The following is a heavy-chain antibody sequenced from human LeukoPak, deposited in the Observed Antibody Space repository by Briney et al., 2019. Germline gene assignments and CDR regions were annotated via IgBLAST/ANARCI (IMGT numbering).Heavy chain of an antibody. D-gene: IGHD3-9*01. J-gene: IGHJ4*02. Sequence: GGSLRLSCAASGFIFSSYEMSWVRQAPGKGLEWVSYTSSSGRTMYYADSVKGRFTVSRDNAKNSLYLQMSSLTPEDTAVYYCARNYDVLTGYPYYFDHWGQGILVTVSS. CDR3: ARNYDVLTGYPYYFDH. CDR1: GFIFSSYE. V-gene: IGHV3-48*03. CDR2: TSSSGRTM.